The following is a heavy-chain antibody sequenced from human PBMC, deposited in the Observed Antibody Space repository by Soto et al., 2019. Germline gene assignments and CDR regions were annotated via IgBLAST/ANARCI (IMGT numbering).Heavy chain of an antibody. V-gene: IGHV4-31*03. CDR3: ARDRPDYCSSPSCYDGSLRYYMDV. Sequence: QVQLQESGPGLVKPSQTLSLTCTVSGGSISSGGYYWSWIRQHPGKGLEWIGYIYYSGSTYYNPSLQSRVTISVDTSKNQFSLKLSSVTAADTAVYYCARDRPDYCSSPSCYDGSLRYYMDVWGKGTTVTVSS. CDR2: IYYSGST. J-gene: IGHJ6*03. CDR1: GGSISSGGYY. D-gene: IGHD2-2*01.